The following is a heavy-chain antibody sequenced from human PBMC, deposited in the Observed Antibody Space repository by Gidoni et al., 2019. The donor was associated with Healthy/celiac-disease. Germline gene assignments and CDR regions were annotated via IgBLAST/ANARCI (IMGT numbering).Heavy chain of an antibody. D-gene: IGHD6-13*01. V-gene: IGHV1-69*01. CDR2: IIPIFGTA. Sequence: QVPLLQSGAVVQKLGSSVTVFRMASGGLFSSHASSGVRQAPRQGLEWMGRIIPIFGTANYSQKFQARVTIPAAEATCTAYKELRSLRSEDTAVYYCARTRPPAAGSKYYYDYGRDLWGQEPTATVSS. CDR3: ARTRPPAAGSKYYYDYGRDL. J-gene: IGHJ6*02. CDR1: GGLFSSHA.